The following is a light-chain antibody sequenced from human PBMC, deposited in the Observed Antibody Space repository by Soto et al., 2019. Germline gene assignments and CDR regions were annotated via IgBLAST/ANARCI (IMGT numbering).Light chain of an antibody. Sequence: QSALTQPPSAAGSPGQSVTISCTGTRSDVGAYNYVSWYQQHPGKAHKLMVYEVTKRPSGVPDRFSGSKSDNTASLTVSGLQAEDDADYYCTSYAGSNNWVFGGGTKVTVL. CDR1: RSDVGAYNY. CDR2: EVT. V-gene: IGLV2-8*01. J-gene: IGLJ3*02. CDR3: TSYAGSNNWV.